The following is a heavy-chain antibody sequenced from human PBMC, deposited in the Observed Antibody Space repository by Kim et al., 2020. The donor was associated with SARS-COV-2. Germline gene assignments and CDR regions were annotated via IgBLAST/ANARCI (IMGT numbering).Heavy chain of an antibody. D-gene: IGHD3-9*01. CDR2: ISGSGGST. CDR3: AKDQKQDYDILTLYYYYYYYMDV. V-gene: IGHV3-23*01. Sequence: GGSLRLSCAASGFTFSSYAMSWVRQAPGKGLEWVSAISGSGGSTYYADSVKGRFTISRDNSKNTLYLQMNSLRAEDTAVYYCAKDQKQDYDILTLYYYYYYYMDVWGKGTTVTVSS. CDR1: GFTFSSYA. J-gene: IGHJ6*03.